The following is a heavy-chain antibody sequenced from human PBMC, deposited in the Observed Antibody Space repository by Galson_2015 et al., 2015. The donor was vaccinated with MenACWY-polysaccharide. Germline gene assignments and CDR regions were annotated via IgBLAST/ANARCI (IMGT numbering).Heavy chain of an antibody. V-gene: IGHV1-18*01. CDR1: GYTFTSYG. D-gene: IGHD4-17*01. Sequence: CKASGYTFTSYGISWVRQAPGQGLEWMGWISVYNGNTKYAQNLQGRVTMTTDTSTSTAYMELRSLRSDDTAVYYCARDFLSTVSTRPGYWGQGTLVTVSS. J-gene: IGHJ4*02. CDR3: ARDFLSTVSTRPGY. CDR2: ISVYNGNT.